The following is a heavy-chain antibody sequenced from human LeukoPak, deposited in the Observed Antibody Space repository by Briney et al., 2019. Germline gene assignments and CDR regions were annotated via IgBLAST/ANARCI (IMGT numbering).Heavy chain of an antibody. CDR3: ARLKEWELIDY. CDR2: ISYDGSQK. CDR1: GFTFSSYG. J-gene: IGHJ4*02. V-gene: IGHV3-30*03. D-gene: IGHD1-26*01. Sequence: GGSLRLSCAASGFTFSSYGMHWVRQAPGKGLEWVAVISYDGSQKYCADSVKGRLTISRDNSRNTLYLQMNSLRPEDTAVYYCARLKEWELIDYWGQGTLVTVSS.